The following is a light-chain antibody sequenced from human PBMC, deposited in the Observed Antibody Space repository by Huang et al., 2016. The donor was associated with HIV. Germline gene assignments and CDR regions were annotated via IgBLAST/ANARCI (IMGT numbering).Light chain of an antibody. CDR3: QQYNDWPPLT. J-gene: IGKJ4*01. Sequence: EIEMTQSPAILSVSPGERATLSCRARQSVNSDLAWYLQKPGQAPRLRIYGASTRAIGIPAKFNGTGSGTEFSLSISNLQSDDFGVYYCQQYNDWPPLTFGGGTKVEI. V-gene: IGKV3-15*01. CDR1: QSVNSD. CDR2: GAS.